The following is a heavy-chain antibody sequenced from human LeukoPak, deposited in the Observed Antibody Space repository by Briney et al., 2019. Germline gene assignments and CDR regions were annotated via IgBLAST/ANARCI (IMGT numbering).Heavy chain of an antibody. CDR3: ARRWYDFWSGSPGCMDV. J-gene: IGHJ6*02. D-gene: IGHD3-3*01. CDR2: IYYSGST. Sequence: SETLSLTCTVSGGSISSSSHYWGWIRQPPGKGLEWIGSIYYSGSTYYNPSLKSRVTISVDTSKNQFSLKLSSVTAADTAVYYCARRWYDFWSGSPGCMDVWGPGTTVTVSS. V-gene: IGHV4-39*01. CDR1: GGSISSSSHY.